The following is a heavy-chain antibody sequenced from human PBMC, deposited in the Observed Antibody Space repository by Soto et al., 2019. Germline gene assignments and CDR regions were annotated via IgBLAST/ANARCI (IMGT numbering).Heavy chain of an antibody. CDR1: GFSVSSSY. CDR3: ARLSNSFRYIDY. Sequence: EVQVVESGGVLVQPGGSLRLSCAASGFSVSSSYMSWVRQAPGKGLEWVSVIYGGGTTDYADSVKGRSTISRDSSKNTLYLQMNSLRAEYTAVYYCARLSNSFRYIDYWGQGTLVTVSS. J-gene: IGHJ4*02. CDR2: IYGGGTT. V-gene: IGHV3-66*01. D-gene: IGHD3-16*01.